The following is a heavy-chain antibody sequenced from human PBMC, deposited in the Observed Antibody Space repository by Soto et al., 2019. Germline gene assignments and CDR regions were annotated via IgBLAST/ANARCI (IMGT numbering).Heavy chain of an antibody. Sequence: SETLSLTCTVSGASISGFYWSWIRKSAGKGLEWIGRIYATGTTDYNPSLKSRVMMTVDTSKKQFSLKLRPVTAADTAVYYCVRDGAKTLRDWFDPWGQGISVTVSA. D-gene: IGHD1-26*01. CDR1: GASISGFY. CDR2: IYATGTT. V-gene: IGHV4-4*07. CDR3: VRDGAKTLRDWFDP. J-gene: IGHJ5*02.